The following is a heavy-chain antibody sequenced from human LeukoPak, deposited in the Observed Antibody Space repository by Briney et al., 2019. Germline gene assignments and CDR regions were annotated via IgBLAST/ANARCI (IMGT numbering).Heavy chain of an antibody. CDR3: ARVFSLPRGYSYGNTSDY. J-gene: IGHJ4*02. CDR2: ISSSSSYI. V-gene: IGHV3-21*01. CDR1: GFTFSTYS. Sequence: GGSLRLSCAASGFTFSTYSMNWVRQAPGKGLEWVSSISSSSSYIYYADSVKGRFTISRDNARNSLYLQMNSLRAEDTAVYYCARVFSLPRGYSYGNTSDYWGQGTLVTVSS. D-gene: IGHD5-18*01.